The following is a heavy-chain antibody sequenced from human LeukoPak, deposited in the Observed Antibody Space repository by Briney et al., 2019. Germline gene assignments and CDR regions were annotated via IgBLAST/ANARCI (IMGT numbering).Heavy chain of an antibody. V-gene: IGHV4-39*01. CDR2: IYYSGST. CDR1: GGSINSSNYY. D-gene: IGHD6-19*01. J-gene: IGHJ4*02. Sequence: SETLSLTCTVSGGSINSSNYYWGWIRQPPGKGLEWIGSIYYSGSTYYNPSLKSRVSISVDTSKDQFSLKLSSVTAADTAVYYCARHRDSSGWYDFDYWGREPWSPSPQ. CDR3: ARHRDSSGWYDFDY.